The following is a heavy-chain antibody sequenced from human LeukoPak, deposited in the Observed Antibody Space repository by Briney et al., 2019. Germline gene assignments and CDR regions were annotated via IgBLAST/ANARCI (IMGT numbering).Heavy chain of an antibody. J-gene: IGHJ2*01. CDR2: INTNTGNP. CDR1: GYTFTSYA. Sequence: ASVKVSCKASGYTFTSYAMNWVRQSPGQGLEWMGWINTNTGNPTYAQGFTGRFVFSLDTSVSTAYLQISSLKAEDTAVYYCARSPPLPAQPYFDLWGRGTLVTVSS. CDR3: ARSPPLPAQPYFDL. V-gene: IGHV7-4-1*02. D-gene: IGHD1-14*01.